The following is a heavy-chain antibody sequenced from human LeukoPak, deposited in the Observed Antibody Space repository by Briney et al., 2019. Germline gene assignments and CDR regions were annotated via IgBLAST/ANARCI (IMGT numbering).Heavy chain of an antibody. CDR1: GFTFSSYG. CDR2: IWYDGSNK. D-gene: IGHD3-9*01. CDR3: ARDHRPYYDILTGYYDY. J-gene: IGHJ4*02. V-gene: IGHV3-33*01. Sequence: GGSLRLSCAAPGFTFSSYGMHWVRQAPGKGLEWVAVIWYDGSNKYYADSVKGRFTISRDNSKNTLYLQMNSLRAEDTAVYYCARDHRPYYDILTGYYDYWGQGTLVTVSS.